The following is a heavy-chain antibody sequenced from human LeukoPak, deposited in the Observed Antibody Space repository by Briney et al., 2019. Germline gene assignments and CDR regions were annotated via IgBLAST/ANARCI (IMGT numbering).Heavy chain of an antibody. CDR2: INPNSGGT. Sequence: ASVKVSCKASGYSFTSYYMHWVRQAPGQGLEWMGWINPNSGGTNYAQKFQGRVTMTRDTSISTAYMELSRLRSDDTAVYYCASRTQYCSGGSCYYYFDYWGQGTLVTVSS. V-gene: IGHV1-2*02. J-gene: IGHJ4*02. CDR1: GYSFTSYY. CDR3: ASRTQYCSGGSCYYYFDY. D-gene: IGHD2-15*01.